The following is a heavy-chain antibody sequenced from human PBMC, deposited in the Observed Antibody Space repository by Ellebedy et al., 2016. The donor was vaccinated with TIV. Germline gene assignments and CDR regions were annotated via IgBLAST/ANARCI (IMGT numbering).Heavy chain of an antibody. CDR2: INPSGGST. J-gene: IGHJ4*02. CDR1: GYTFTAYY. Sequence: AASVKVSCKASGYTFTAYYIHWVRQAPGQGLEWMGIINPSGGSTVYAQKFQGRVTMTRDTSTSTVYMELSSLRSEDTAVYYCARDDLEDFWSGYPDYWGQGTLVTVSS. V-gene: IGHV1-46*01. CDR3: ARDDLEDFWSGYPDY. D-gene: IGHD3-3*01.